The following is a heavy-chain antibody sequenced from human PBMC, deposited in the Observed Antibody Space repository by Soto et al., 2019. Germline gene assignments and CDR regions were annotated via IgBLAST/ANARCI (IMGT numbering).Heavy chain of an antibody. CDR3: AKEERRYCTNGVCWYFDY. CDR2: ISYDGSNK. J-gene: IGHJ4*02. V-gene: IGHV3-30*18. Sequence: QVQLVESGGGVVQPGRSLRLSCAASGFTFSSYGMHWVRQAPGKGLEWVAVISYDGSNKYYADSVKGRFTISRDNSKNTLYLQMNSLRAEDTAVYYCAKEERRYCTNGVCWYFDYWGQGTLVTVSS. D-gene: IGHD2-8*01. CDR1: GFTFSSYG.